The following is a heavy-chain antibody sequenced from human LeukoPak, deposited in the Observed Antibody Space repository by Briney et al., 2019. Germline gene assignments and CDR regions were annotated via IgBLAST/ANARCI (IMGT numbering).Heavy chain of an antibody. CDR1: GFTFSNYR. CDR2: IKQDGSEK. D-gene: IGHD4-23*01. Sequence: GGSLRLSCAASGFTFSNYRMSWVRQAPGKGLEWVANIKQDGSEKYYVDSVKGRFTLSRDNAKNSLYLQMNSLRAEDTAVYYCARDYGGNPGVYWGQGTLVTVSS. CDR3: ARDYGGNPGVY. V-gene: IGHV3-7*04. J-gene: IGHJ4*02.